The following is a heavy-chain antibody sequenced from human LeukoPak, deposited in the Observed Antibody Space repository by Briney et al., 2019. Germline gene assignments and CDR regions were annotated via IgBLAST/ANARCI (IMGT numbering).Heavy chain of an antibody. D-gene: IGHD3-22*01. V-gene: IGHV4-34*01. CDR3: ARGRYYYDSSGYYYTYFDY. Sequence: SETLSLTCAVYGGSFSGYYWSWIRQPPGKGLEWIGEINHSGSTNYNPSLKSRVTISVDTSKNQFSLKLSSVTAADTAVYYCARGRYYYDSSGYYYTYFDYWGQETLVTVSS. CDR2: INHSGST. J-gene: IGHJ4*02. CDR1: GGSFSGYY.